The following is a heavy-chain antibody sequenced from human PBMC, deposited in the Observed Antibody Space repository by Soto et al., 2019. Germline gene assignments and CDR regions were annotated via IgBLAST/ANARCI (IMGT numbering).Heavy chain of an antibody. J-gene: IGHJ4*01. CDR1: GFTLGSYW. CDR2: IKTDASEK. V-gene: IGHV3-7*01. D-gene: IGHD3-10*01. CDR3: ARDSGYDSGSSVNHYLDY. Sequence: GGSLRLSFAASGFTLGSYWMSWVRQAPGKGLEWLATIKTDASEKKYVDSVKGRFTTSRDSAKNSLYLQMDSLRAEATAVYYCARDSGYDSGSSVNHYLDYWGHGTLVTVSS.